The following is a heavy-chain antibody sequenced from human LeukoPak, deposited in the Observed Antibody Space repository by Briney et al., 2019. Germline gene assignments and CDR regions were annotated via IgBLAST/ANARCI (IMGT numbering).Heavy chain of an antibody. J-gene: IGHJ4*02. D-gene: IGHD2-2*01. CDR1: GFTFSNYG. CDR3: ARDSCSSPSCFDY. CDR2: IQYDGSIE. Sequence: GGSLRLSSAASGFTFSNYGMHWVRQAPGKGLEWVAAIQYDGSIEYYADSVKGRFTISRDGSKNTLYLQMNSLRAEDTAVYYSARDSCSSPSCFDYWGQGTLITVSS. V-gene: IGHV3-33*05.